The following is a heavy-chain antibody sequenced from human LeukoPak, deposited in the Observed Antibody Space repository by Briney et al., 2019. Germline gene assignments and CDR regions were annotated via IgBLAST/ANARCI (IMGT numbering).Heavy chain of an antibody. V-gene: IGHV4-39*01. CDR3: ARRAILEFWFDP. D-gene: IGHD3-3*01. Sequence: PPQSLSLTCTVSGGSPTISSSYCGWIRQPPGKGMEWIGCIYFSGSTYYNPSLKSRVTISVDTSNNQFSRKLSSVTGADTAVYYCARRAILEFWFDPWGQRTLVTVSS. J-gene: IGHJ5*02. CDR1: GGSPTISSSY. CDR2: IYFSGST.